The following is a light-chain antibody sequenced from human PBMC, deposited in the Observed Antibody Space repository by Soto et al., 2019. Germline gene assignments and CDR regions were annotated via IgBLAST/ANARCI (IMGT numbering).Light chain of an antibody. J-gene: IGKJ5*01. V-gene: IGKV1-12*01. CDR1: QGLKF. CDR2: EAT. Sequence: IQMTQSPSSVSASLGYTVTITCRASQGLKFLAWYQQKPGKAPRLLIYEATNLQSGVPPRISGSGSGTDFTLTISSLQPEDFATYYCQQANSFPITFGQGTRLEIK. CDR3: QQANSFPIT.